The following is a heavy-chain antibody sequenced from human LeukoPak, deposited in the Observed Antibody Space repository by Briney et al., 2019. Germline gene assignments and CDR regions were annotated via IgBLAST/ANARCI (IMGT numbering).Heavy chain of an antibody. CDR1: GDSMSSSHYC. CDR2: IYDSGST. CDR3: ARHAVEAASRWFDP. V-gene: IGHV4-39*01. Sequence: SETLSLTCTVSGDSMSSSHYCWGWIRQPPGKGLEWIESIYDSGSTYYNPSLKSRVTMSVDTSKNQFSLKLSSVTAADTAVYYCARHAVEAASRWFDPWGQGTLVTVSS. D-gene: IGHD1-1*01. J-gene: IGHJ5*02.